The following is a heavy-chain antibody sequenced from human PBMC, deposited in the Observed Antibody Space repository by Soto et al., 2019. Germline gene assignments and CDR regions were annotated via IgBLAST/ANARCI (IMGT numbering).Heavy chain of an antibody. CDR3: ARAGRYCSGGSCYSLIDY. V-gene: IGHV5-51*01. CDR2: IYPGDSDT. J-gene: IGHJ4*02. CDR1: GYSFTSYW. Sequence: PGESLKISCKGSGYSFTSYWIGWVRQMPGKGLEWMGIIYPGDSDTRYSPSFQGQVTISADKSISTAYLQWSSLKASDTAMYYCARAGRYCSGGSCYSLIDYWGKGTLVTVSS. D-gene: IGHD2-15*01.